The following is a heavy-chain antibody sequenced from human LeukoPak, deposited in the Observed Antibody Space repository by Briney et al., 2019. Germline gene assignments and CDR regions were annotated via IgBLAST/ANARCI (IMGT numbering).Heavy chain of an antibody. J-gene: IGHJ6*03. V-gene: IGHV3-49*04. CDR1: GFTFSIYA. CDR3: TRGAFFGAYYYYYMDV. Sequence: GGSLRLSCAASGFTFSIYAMSWVRQAPGKGLEWVGFIRSKAYGGTTAYAASVKGRFTISRDDSKSIAYLQMNSLKTEDTAVYYCTRGAFFGAYYYYYMDVWGKGTTVTISS. CDR2: IRSKAYGGTT. D-gene: IGHD3-10*01.